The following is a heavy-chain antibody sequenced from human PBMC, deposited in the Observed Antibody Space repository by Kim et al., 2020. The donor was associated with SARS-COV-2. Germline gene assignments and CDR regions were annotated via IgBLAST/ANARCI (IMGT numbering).Heavy chain of an antibody. D-gene: IGHD2-2*01. J-gene: IGHJ4*02. CDR2: SET. V-gene: IGHV3-7*03. Sequence: SETYYVDSVQVRFTISRDNAKSSLYLQMNSLRADDTAVYYCARTSSAYFDYWGQGTLVTVSS. CDR3: ARTSSAYFDY.